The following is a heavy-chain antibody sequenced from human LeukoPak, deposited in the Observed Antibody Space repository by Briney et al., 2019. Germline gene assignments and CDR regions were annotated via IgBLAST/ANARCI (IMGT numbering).Heavy chain of an antibody. D-gene: IGHD1-26*01. Sequence: ASVKVSCKASGYTFTGYYMHWVRQAPGQGLEWMGWINPNSGGTNYAQKFQGWVTMTRDTSISTAYMELSRLRSDDTAVYYCATGGRWELPRPYAFEIWGQGTMVTVSS. CDR2: INPNSGGT. CDR1: GYTFTGYY. J-gene: IGHJ3*02. CDR3: ATGGRWELPRPYAFEI. V-gene: IGHV1-2*04.